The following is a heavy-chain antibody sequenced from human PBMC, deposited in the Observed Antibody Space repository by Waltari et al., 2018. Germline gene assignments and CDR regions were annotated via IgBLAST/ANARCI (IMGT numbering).Heavy chain of an antibody. CDR2: LNHSGST. D-gene: IGHD3-3*01. Sequence: HVQLQQWGAGPLKTSETLSLTGAVYGGSFSGFFWIWIRQPPGKGLEWIGELNHSGSTNYNPSLKSRVTISLDTSKKHFSLKLNSVTAADTAVYYCARGRRWQEFSSWGQGTLVTVSS. V-gene: IGHV4-34*01. CDR1: GGSFSGFF. J-gene: IGHJ5*02. CDR3: ARGRRWQEFSS.